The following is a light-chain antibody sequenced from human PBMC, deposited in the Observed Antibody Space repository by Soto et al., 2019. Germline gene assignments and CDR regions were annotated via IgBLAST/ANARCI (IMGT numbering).Light chain of an antibody. Sequence: AIQLTQSPSSLSASVGDRVTITCRASQGISSALAWYQEKPGKAPKLLIYDASSLESGVPSRFSGRGFGTDFTLTISSLQPEDFATYYCQQFNSYPLTFGPGTKVDMK. CDR1: QGISSA. V-gene: IGKV1-13*02. CDR2: DAS. CDR3: QQFNSYPLT. J-gene: IGKJ3*01.